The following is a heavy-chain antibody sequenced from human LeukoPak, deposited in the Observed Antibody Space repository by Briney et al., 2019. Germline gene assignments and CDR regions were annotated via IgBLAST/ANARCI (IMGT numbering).Heavy chain of an antibody. CDR3: AREGQQLVNWFDP. CDR1: GGSISSSSYY. J-gene: IGHJ5*02. D-gene: IGHD6-13*01. Sequence: SETLSLTCTVSGGSISSSSYYWGWIRQPPGKGLEWIGSIYYGGSTYYNPSLKSRVTISVDTSKNQFSLKLSSVTAADTAVYYCAREGQQLVNWFDPWGQGTLVTVSS. CDR2: IYYGGST. V-gene: IGHV4-39*07.